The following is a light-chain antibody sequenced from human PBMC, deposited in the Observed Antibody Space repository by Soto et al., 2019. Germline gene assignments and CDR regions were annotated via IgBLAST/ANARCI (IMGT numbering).Light chain of an antibody. Sequence: EIVLTQSPGTLSLSPGEKATLCWRGSHSLSSSYLAWYQQKPGQAPRLLIYGASSRATGIPDRFSGSGSGTDFTLTISRLEPEDFAVYYCQQYGSSPRTFGQGTKVDIK. J-gene: IGKJ1*01. CDR2: GAS. CDR3: QQYGSSPRT. CDR1: HSLSSSY. V-gene: IGKV3-20*01.